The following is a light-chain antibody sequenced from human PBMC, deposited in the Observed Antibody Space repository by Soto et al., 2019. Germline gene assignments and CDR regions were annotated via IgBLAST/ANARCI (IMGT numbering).Light chain of an antibody. Sequence: DIQMTQSPSTLSASVGDRVTITCRASQSISSWLAWYQQKPGKAPKLLIYDASSLESGVPSRFRGSGSGKELTLTISSLQTDDFATYYCQQYKSYWTFGQGTKVEIK. J-gene: IGKJ1*01. CDR2: DAS. CDR1: QSISSW. CDR3: QQYKSYWT. V-gene: IGKV1-5*01.